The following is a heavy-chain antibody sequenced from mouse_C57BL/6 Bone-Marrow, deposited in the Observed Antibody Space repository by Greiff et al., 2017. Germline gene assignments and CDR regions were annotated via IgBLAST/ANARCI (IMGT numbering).Heavy chain of an antibody. J-gene: IGHJ2*01. CDR3: ARHRRPYFDY. CDR1: GFTFSSYG. Sequence: EVKLMESGGDLVKPGGSLKLSCAASGFTFSSYGMSWVRQTPDKRLEWVATISSGGSYTYYPDSVKGRFTISRDNAKNTLYLQMSSLKSEDTAMYYCARHRRPYFDYWGQGTTLTVSS. CDR2: ISSGGSYT. V-gene: IGHV5-6*01.